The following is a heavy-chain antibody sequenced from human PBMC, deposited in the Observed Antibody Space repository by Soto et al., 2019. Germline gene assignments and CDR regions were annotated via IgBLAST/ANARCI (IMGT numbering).Heavy chain of an antibody. Sequence: ASVKVSCKASGYTFTGYYMHWVRQAPGQGLEWMGWINPNSGGTNYAQKFQGRVTMTRDTSISTAYMELSRLRSDDTAVYYCVSDSPYSSSWYRDYYYGMDVWGQGTTVTVSS. V-gene: IGHV1-2*02. J-gene: IGHJ6*02. D-gene: IGHD6-13*01. CDR3: VSDSPYSSSWYRDYYYGMDV. CDR2: INPNSGGT. CDR1: GYTFTGYY.